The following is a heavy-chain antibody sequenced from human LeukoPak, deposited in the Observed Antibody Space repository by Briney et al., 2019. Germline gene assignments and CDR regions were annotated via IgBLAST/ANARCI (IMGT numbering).Heavy chain of an antibody. CDR1: GGSISSYY. V-gene: IGHV4-59*01. CDR2: IYYSGST. Sequence: SETLSLTCTVSGGSISSYYWSWIRQPPGKGLEWIGYIYYSGSTNYNPSLKSRVTISVDTSKNQFSLKLSSVTAADTAIFYCARGNGGCAVYWGQGTLVTVSS. CDR3: ARGNGGCAVY. D-gene: IGHD2-8*01. J-gene: IGHJ4*02.